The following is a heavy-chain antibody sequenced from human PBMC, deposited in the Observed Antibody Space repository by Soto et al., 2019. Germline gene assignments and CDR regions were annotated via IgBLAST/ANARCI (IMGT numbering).Heavy chain of an antibody. J-gene: IGHJ5*02. CDR2: INHGGNT. CDR1: GGSFSGYY. Sequence: ASETLSLTCAVYGGSFSGYYWSWIRQPPGKGLEWIGEINHGGNTNYNPSLKSRVTISLDTSKNQFSLKLSSVTAADTAVYYCAREDAVVVVARHNWFDPWSQGTLVTVSS. CDR3: AREDAVVVVARHNWFDP. D-gene: IGHD2-15*01. V-gene: IGHV4-34*01.